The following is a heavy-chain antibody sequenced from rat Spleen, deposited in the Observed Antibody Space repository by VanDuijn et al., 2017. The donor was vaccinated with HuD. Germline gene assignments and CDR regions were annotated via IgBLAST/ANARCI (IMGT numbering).Heavy chain of an antibody. CDR2: ITNTGGST. D-gene: IGHD1-1*01. CDR3: TRYRITTVPHYFDY. V-gene: IGHV5-31*01. CDR1: GFTFNNYW. J-gene: IGHJ2*01. Sequence: EVQLVESGGGLVQPGRSLKLSCVASGFTFNNYWMTWIRQAPGKGLEWVASITNTGGSTYYPDSVKGRFTISRDNAKSTLNLQMNSLRSEYTATYYCTRYRITTVPHYFDYWGQGVMVTVSS.